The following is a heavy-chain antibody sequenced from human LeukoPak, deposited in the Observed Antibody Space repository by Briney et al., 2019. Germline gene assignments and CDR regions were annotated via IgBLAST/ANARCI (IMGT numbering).Heavy chain of an antibody. Sequence: ASVKVSCKASGYTFTDYYMHWVRQAPGQGLEWMGWINPNSGGTNYAQKFQGRVTMTRDTSISTAYMELSRLRSDDTAVYYCARDSDYGDYVGGTWGQGTLVTVSS. J-gene: IGHJ4*02. V-gene: IGHV1-2*02. CDR3: ARDSDYGDYVGGT. CDR1: GYTFTDYY. CDR2: INPNSGGT. D-gene: IGHD4-17*01.